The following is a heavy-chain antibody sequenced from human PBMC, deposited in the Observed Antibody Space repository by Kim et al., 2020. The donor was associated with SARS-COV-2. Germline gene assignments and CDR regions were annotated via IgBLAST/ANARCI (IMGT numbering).Heavy chain of an antibody. CDR2: ISWNSGSI. D-gene: IGHD6-13*01. CDR3: AKADRAAAAFDY. Sequence: GGSLRLSCAASGFTFDDYAMHWVRQAPGKGLEWVSGISWNSGSIGYADSVKGRFTISRDNAKNSLYLQMNSLRAEDTALYYCAKADRAAAAFDYWGQGTL. J-gene: IGHJ4*02. V-gene: IGHV3-9*01. CDR1: GFTFDDYA.